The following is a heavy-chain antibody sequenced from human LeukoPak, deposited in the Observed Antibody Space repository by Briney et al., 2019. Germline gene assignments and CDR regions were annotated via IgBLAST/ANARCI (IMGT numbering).Heavy chain of an antibody. CDR2: INPSGGST. CDR3: ARERPTIAARSSNWFDP. CDR1: GYTFSSYY. Sequence: ASVKVSCKASGYTFSSYYMHWVRQAPGQGLERMGIINPSGGSTNYAQKFQGRVTMTRDTSTSTVYMELSSLRSEDTAVYYCARERPTIAARSSNWFDPWGQGALVTVSS. V-gene: IGHV1-46*01. D-gene: IGHD6-6*01. J-gene: IGHJ5*02.